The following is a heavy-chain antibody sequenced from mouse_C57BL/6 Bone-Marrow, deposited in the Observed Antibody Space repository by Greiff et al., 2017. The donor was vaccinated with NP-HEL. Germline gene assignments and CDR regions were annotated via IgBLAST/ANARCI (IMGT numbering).Heavy chain of an antibody. J-gene: IGHJ1*03. CDR1: GYTFTDYN. CDR2: INPNNGGT. D-gene: IGHD1-1*01. Sequence: EVQLQQSGPELVKPGASVKIPCKASGYTFTDYNMDWVKQSHGKSLEWIGDINPNNGGTIYNQKFKGKATLTVDKSSSTAYMELRSLTSEDTAVYYCARPRYYYGSDWYFDVWGTGTTVTVSS. CDR3: ARPRYYYGSDWYFDV. V-gene: IGHV1-18*01.